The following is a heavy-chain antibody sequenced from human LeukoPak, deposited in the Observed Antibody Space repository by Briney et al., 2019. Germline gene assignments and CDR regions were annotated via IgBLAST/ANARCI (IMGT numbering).Heavy chain of an antibody. CDR3: AKDGYSYGNYYFDY. Sequence: GGSLRLSCAASGFTFSSYAMSWVRQAPGKGLEWVSAISGSGGSTYYADSVKGRFSISRDNSKNTLYLQMNSLRAEDTAVYYCAKDGYSYGNYYFDYWGQGTLVTVSS. CDR2: ISGSGGST. J-gene: IGHJ4*02. CDR1: GFTFSSYA. V-gene: IGHV3-23*01. D-gene: IGHD5-18*01.